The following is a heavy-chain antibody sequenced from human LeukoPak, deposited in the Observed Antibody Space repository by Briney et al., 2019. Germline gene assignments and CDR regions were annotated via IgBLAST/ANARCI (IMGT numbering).Heavy chain of an antibody. V-gene: IGHV3-30*04. Sequence: GRSLRLSCAASGFTFSSYAMHWVRQAPGKGLEWVAVISYDGSNEYYADSVKGRFTISRDNSKNTLYLQMNSLRAEDTAVYYCARDSLASKNTYYYYYYGMDVWGQGTTVTVSS. J-gene: IGHJ6*02. CDR2: ISYDGSNE. CDR3: ARDSLASKNTYYYYYYGMDV. CDR1: GFTFSSYA. D-gene: IGHD1-26*01.